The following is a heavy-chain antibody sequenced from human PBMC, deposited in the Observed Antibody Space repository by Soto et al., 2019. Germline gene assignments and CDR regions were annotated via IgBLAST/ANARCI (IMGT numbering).Heavy chain of an antibody. Sequence: EVRLVESEGGLVQPGGSLSLSCAASGFTFSYYWMHWVRQAQGQGLLWVSRIHRDGSSTTNADSVKGRFTISRDNAKNTVSLQMNSLRVEDTGVYFCARGDRGAFDLWGQGTMVTVSS. CDR1: GFTFSYYW. J-gene: IGHJ3*01. D-gene: IGHD2-21*02. V-gene: IGHV3-74*01. CDR2: IHRDGSST. CDR3: ARGDRGAFDL.